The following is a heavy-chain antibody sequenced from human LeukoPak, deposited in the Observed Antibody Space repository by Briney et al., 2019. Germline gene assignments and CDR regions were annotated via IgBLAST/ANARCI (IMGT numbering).Heavy chain of an antibody. J-gene: IGHJ4*02. D-gene: IGHD3-10*01. CDR1: GGSLSEYY. Sequence: SETLSLTCTVSGGSLSEYYWSWIRQSPGKGLEWIGYIYESGGTNYNPSLRSRVTISLDTSKTQVSLKVTSLTAADTAVYYCARDRAAFYYASGLAYWGQGIPVTVSS. CDR3: ARDRAAFYYASGLAY. V-gene: IGHV4-59*01. CDR2: IYESGGT.